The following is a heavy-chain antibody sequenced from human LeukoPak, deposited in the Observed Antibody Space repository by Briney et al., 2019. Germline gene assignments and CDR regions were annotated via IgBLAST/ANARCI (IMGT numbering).Heavy chain of an antibody. CDR3: ARDLVVVPAAILSY. Sequence: GGSLRLSCAASGFTVSSNYMSWVRQAPGKGLEWVSVIYSGGSTYYADSVKGRFTISRDNSKNTLYLQMNSLRAEDTAVYYCARDLVVVPAAILSYWGQGTLVTVSS. J-gene: IGHJ4*02. V-gene: IGHV3-66*01. D-gene: IGHD2-2*01. CDR2: IYSGGST. CDR1: GFTVSSNY.